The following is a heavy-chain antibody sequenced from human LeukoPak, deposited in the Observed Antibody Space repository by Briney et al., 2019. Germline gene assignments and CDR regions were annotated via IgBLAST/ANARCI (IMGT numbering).Heavy chain of an antibody. V-gene: IGHV3-66*01. J-gene: IGHJ4*02. CDR1: GFKFSDYG. CDR2: ITGSDYA. D-gene: IGHD6-13*01. CDR3: ARAGPSSSWHQFDY. Sequence: PGGTLRLSCAASGFKFSDYGMIWVRQVPGKGLEWVAGITGSDYADHADSVKGRFTISRDNSKNTLYLQMNSLRAEDTAVYYCARAGPSSSWHQFDYWGQGTLVTVSS.